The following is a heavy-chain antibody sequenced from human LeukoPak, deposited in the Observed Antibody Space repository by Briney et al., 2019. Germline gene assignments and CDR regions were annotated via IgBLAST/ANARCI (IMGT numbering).Heavy chain of an antibody. CDR1: GGSVSSGSYY. Sequence: SETLSLTCTVSGGSVSSGSYYWSRIRQPPGKGLEWIGYIYYSGSTNYNPSLKSRVTISVDTSKNQFSLKLRSVTAADTAMYYCARSGGYWFDPWGQGTLVTISS. CDR3: ARSGGYWFDP. V-gene: IGHV4-61*01. J-gene: IGHJ5*02. CDR2: IYYSGST. D-gene: IGHD3-10*01.